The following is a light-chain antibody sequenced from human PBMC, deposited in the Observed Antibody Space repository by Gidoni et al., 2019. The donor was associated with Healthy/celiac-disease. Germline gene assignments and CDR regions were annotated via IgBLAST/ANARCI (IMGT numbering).Light chain of an antibody. CDR3: QQSYSTPYT. Sequence: IQMTQSPSSLSASVGDRVTITCRASQDISNYLNWYQQKPGKAPKLLIYAASSLQNGVPSSFSGSGSGTDFTLTISSLQPEDFATYYCQQSYSTPYTFGQGTKLEIK. CDR2: AAS. CDR1: QDISNY. V-gene: IGKV1-39*01. J-gene: IGKJ2*01.